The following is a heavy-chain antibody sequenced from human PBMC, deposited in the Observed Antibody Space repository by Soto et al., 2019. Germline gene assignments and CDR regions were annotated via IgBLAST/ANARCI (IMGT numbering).Heavy chain of an antibody. CDR2: IWYDGSNK. CDR1: GFTFSSYG. D-gene: IGHD3-10*01. CDR3: ARDRASDEIKYFQH. J-gene: IGHJ1*01. V-gene: IGHV3-33*01. Sequence: QVQLVESGGGVVQPGRSLRLSCAASGFTFSSYGMHWVRQAPGKGLEWVAFIWYDGSNKYYADSVKGRFTISRDNSKNTLFLQMNSLRAEDTAVYYCARDRASDEIKYFQHWGQGTLVTVSS.